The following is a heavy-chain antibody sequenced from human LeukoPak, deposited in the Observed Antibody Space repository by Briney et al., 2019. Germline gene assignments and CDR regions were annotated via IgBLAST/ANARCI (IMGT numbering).Heavy chain of an antibody. CDR2: MNPNSGNT. CDR1: GYTFTSYD. J-gene: IGHJ6*03. CDR3: ARGGVVKDYYYYMDV. D-gene: IGHD3-3*01. Sequence: ASAKVSCKTTGYTFTSYDSSWVLQATGQGLEWMGWMNPNSGNTGYGQKFQGRVTITRNTSINTAYMELSSLRSEDTAVYYCARGGVVKDYYYYMDVWGKGTTVTVSS. V-gene: IGHV1-8*01.